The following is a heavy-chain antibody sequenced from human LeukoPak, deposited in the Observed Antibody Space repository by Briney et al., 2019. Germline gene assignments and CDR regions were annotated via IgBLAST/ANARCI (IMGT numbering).Heavy chain of an antibody. V-gene: IGHV3-9*01. Sequence: GRSLRLSCAASGFTFDDYAMHWVRQAPGKGLEWVSGISGNSGSIGYADSVKGRFTISRDNAKNSLYLQMNSLRAEDTALYYCAKAPHYYDSSGYHDYWGQGTLVTVSS. D-gene: IGHD3-22*01. J-gene: IGHJ4*02. CDR3: AKAPHYYDSSGYHDY. CDR2: ISGNSGSI. CDR1: GFTFDDYA.